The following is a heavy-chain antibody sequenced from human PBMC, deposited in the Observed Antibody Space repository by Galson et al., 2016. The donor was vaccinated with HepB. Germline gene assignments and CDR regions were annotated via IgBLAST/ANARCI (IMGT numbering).Heavy chain of an antibody. D-gene: IGHD2-15*01. CDR2: IDGDGSTT. V-gene: IGHV3-74*01. CDR1: GFTFSNSW. CDR3: AAYAVPTVAAGPDHSFHH. Sequence: SLRLSCAASGFTFSNSWMHWVRQAPGKGLVWVSSIDGDGSTTNYADSVEGRFTISRDNAKNTLFLQINSLRADDTAVYYCAAYAVPTVAAGPDHSFHHWGQGTLVTVSS. J-gene: IGHJ1*01.